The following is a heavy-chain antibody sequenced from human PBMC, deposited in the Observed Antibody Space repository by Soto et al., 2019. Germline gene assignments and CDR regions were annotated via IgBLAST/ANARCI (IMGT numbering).Heavy chain of an antibody. V-gene: IGHV3-30*18. CDR2: ISYDGSNK. D-gene: IGHD2-21*02. Sequence: GGSLRLSCAASGFTFSSYGMHWVRQAPGKGLEWVAVISYDGSNKYYADSVKGRFTISRDNSKNTLYLQMNSLRAEDTAVYYCAKYSAVVTAILYYFDYWGQGTLVTVSS. J-gene: IGHJ4*02. CDR1: GFTFSSYG. CDR3: AKYSAVVTAILYYFDY.